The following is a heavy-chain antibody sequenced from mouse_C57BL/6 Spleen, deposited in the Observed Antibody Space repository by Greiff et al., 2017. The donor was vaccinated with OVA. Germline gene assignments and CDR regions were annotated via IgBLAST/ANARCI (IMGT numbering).Heavy chain of an antibody. J-gene: IGHJ2*01. Sequence: LVESGGDLVKPGGSLKLSCAASGFTFSSYGMSWVRQTPDKRLEWVATISSGGSYTYYPDSVKGRFTISRDNAKNTLYLQMSSLKSEDTAMYYCARQSPITTVVATDYFDYWGQGTTLTVSS. CDR3: ARQSPITTVVATDYFDY. CDR1: GFTFSSYG. CDR2: ISSGGSYT. D-gene: IGHD1-1*01. V-gene: IGHV5-6*01.